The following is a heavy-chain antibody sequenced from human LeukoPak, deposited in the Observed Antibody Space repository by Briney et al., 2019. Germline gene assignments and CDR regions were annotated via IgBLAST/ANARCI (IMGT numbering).Heavy chain of an antibody. V-gene: IGHV3-23*01. J-gene: IGHJ4*02. Sequence: GGSLRLSCAASGFAFSSYAMSCVRQAPGKGLEWVSIISASGDSTNYADSVKGRFSISRDNSKNTLYPKLNSLRAEDTAIYYCARSSSGTFDYWGQGTLVTVSS. D-gene: IGHD6-19*01. CDR1: GFAFSSYA. CDR2: ISASGDST. CDR3: ARSSSGTFDY.